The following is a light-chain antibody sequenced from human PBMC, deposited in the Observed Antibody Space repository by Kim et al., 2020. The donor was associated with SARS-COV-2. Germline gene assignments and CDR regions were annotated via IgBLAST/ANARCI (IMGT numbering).Light chain of an antibody. CDR3: QQYNSYRT. CDR2: GAS. CDR1: QSVSSN. Sequence: SVSPGERATLSCRASQSVSSNLAWYQQKPGQAPRLLIYGASTRATGIPARFSGSGSGTEFTLTISSLQPDDFATYYCQQYNSYRTFGQGTKVDIK. J-gene: IGKJ1*01. V-gene: IGKV3-15*01.